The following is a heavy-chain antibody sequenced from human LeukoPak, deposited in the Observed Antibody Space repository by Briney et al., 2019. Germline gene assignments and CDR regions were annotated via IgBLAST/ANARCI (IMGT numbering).Heavy chain of an antibody. CDR2: INHSGST. J-gene: IGHJ5*02. CDR1: GGSFSGYY. CDR3: ARGAGPPWFDP. D-gene: IGHD6-19*01. Sequence: SETLSLTCAVYGGSFSGYYWSWIRQPPGKGLEWIGEINHSGSTNYNPSLKSRVTISIDTSRNQFSMNLNSVTAADTAVYYCARGAGPPWFDPWGQGTLVTVSS. V-gene: IGHV4-34*01.